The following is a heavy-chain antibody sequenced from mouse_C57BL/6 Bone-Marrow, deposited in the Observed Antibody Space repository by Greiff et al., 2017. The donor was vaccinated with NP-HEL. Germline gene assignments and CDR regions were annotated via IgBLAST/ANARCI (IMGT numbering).Heavy chain of an antibody. Sequence: VQLQQSDAELVKPGASVKISCKASGYTFTDHTIHWMKQRPEQGLEWIGYIYPRDGSTKYNEKFKGKATLTADKSSSTAYMQLSSLTSEDSAVYFCARWTVVSFDYFDYWGQGTTLTVSS. D-gene: IGHD1-1*01. CDR1: GYTFTDHT. CDR2: IYPRDGST. CDR3: ARWTVVSFDYFDY. V-gene: IGHV1-78*01. J-gene: IGHJ2*01.